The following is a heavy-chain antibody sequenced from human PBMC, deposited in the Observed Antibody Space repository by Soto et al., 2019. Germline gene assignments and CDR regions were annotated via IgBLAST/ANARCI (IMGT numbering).Heavy chain of an antibody. J-gene: IGHJ6*02. Sequence: ASVKVSCKDSGYTFTGYYMQWVRQAPGQGLEWMGWINPNSGGTNYAQKFQGWVTMTRDTSISTAYMELSRLRSDDTAVYYCARGAAGTYYYHGMDVWGQGTTVTVSS. V-gene: IGHV1-2*04. D-gene: IGHD6-13*01. CDR2: INPNSGGT. CDR1: GYTFTGYY. CDR3: ARGAAGTYYYHGMDV.